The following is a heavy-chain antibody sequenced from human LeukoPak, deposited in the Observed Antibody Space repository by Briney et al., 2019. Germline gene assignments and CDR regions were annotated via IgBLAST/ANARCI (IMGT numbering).Heavy chain of an antibody. Sequence: SETLSLTCTVSGGSISSYYWDWIRQSPGKGLEWIGYISYSGNTNYNPSLKSRVTISVDTSKSQFSLKLSSVTAADTAVYYCARHVHDGSGSWAYGMDVWGQGTTVTVSS. D-gene: IGHD3-10*01. CDR1: GGSISSYY. CDR2: ISYSGNT. V-gene: IGHV4-59*08. J-gene: IGHJ6*02. CDR3: ARHVHDGSGSWAYGMDV.